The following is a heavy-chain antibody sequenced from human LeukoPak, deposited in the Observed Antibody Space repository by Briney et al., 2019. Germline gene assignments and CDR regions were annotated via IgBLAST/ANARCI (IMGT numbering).Heavy chain of an antibody. CDR3: ARHTGYCSSTSCSMPLDY. D-gene: IGHD2-2*01. V-gene: IGHV4-34*01. J-gene: IGHJ4*02. CDR2: INHSGST. CDR1: GGSISSYY. Sequence: PSETLSLTCTVSGGSISSYYWSWIRQPPGKGLEWIGEINHSGSTNYNPSLKSRVTISVDTSKNQFSLKLSSVTAADTAVYYCARHTGYCSSTSCSMPLDYRGQGTLVTVSS.